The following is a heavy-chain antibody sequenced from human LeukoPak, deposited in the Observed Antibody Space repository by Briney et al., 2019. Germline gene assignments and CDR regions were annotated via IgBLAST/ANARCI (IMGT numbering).Heavy chain of an antibody. Sequence: SVKVSCKASGGTFSSYAISWVRQAPGQGLGGMGRIIPIFGTANYAQKFQGRVRITTEEPTSKSYRGRSSLRSEDKAVYYSAREIMREMAQMWDYWGKGTMDTASS. D-gene: IGHD5-24*01. CDR1: GGTFSSYA. V-gene: IGHV1-69*05. J-gene: IGHJ4*02. CDR2: IIPIFGTA. CDR3: AREIMREMAQMWDY.